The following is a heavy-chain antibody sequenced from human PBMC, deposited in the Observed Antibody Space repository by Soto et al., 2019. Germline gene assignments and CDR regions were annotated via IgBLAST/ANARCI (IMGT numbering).Heavy chain of an antibody. D-gene: IGHD5-18*01. J-gene: IGHJ6*02. CDR2: IYYSGST. CDR3: ARVISDTAMVLEYYGMDV. V-gene: IGHV4-30-4*01. CDR1: GGSISSGDYY. Sequence: SETLSLTCTVSGGSISSGDYYWSWIRQPPGKGLEWIGYIYYSGSTYYNPSLKSRVTISVDTSKNQFSLKLSSVTAADTAVYYCARVISDTAMVLEYYGMDVWGQGTTVTVSS.